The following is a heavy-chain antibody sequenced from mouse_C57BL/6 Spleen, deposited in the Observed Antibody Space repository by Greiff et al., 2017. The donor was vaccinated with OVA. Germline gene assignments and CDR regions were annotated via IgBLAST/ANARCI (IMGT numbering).Heavy chain of an antibody. V-gene: IGHV1-69*01. CDR2: IDPSDSYT. CDR1: GYTFTSYW. CDR3: ARPGVNYGGCFDY. J-gene: IGHJ2*01. Sequence: QVQLQQPGAELVMPGASVKLSCKASGYTFTSYWMHWVKQRPGQGLEWIGEIDPSDSYTNYNQKFKGKSTLTVDKSSSTAYMQLSSLTSEDCAVYYCARPGVNYGGCFDYWGQGTTLTVSS. D-gene: IGHD1-1*01.